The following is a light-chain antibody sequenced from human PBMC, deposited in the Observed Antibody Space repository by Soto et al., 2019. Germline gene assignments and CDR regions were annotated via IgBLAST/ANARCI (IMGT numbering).Light chain of an antibody. CDR3: QQYKSVSLLT. V-gene: IGKV1-5*03. CDR1: QSISSY. CDR2: KAS. J-gene: IGKJ4*01. Sequence: DIQMTQSPSSLSASVGDRVTITCRASQSISSYLNWYQQKPGKAPKLLIYKASSLESGVPSRFSGSGSGTEFTLTISGLQPDDFATYYCQQYKSVSLLTFGGGTKVDIK.